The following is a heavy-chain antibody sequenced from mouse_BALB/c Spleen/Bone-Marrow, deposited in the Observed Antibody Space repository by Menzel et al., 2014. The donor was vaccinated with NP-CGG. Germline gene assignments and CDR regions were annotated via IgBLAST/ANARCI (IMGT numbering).Heavy chain of an antibody. Sequence: EVQLQQSGGGLVQPKGSLKLSCAASGFTFNTYAMNWVRQAPGKGLEWVARIRSKSNNYATYCADSVKDRFTISRDDSQNMLYLQMNNLKTEDTAMYYCVRQGYFGNYYYALDYWGQGTSVTASS. D-gene: IGHD2-1*01. CDR1: GFTFNTYA. CDR2: IRSKSNNYAT. V-gene: IGHV10-1*02. CDR3: VRQGYFGNYYYALDY. J-gene: IGHJ4*01.